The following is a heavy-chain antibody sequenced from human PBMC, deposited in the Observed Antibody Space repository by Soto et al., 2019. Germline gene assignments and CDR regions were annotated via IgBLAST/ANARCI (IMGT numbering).Heavy chain of an antibody. Sequence: SETLSLTCTVSGGSISSSSYYWGWIRQPPGKGLEWIGSIYYSGSTYYNPSLKSRVTISVDTSKNQFSLKLSSVTAADTAVYYCARRDSYYGSGSWAFDIWGQGTMVTVSS. CDR1: GGSISSSSYY. J-gene: IGHJ3*02. CDR3: ARRDSYYGSGSWAFDI. D-gene: IGHD3-10*01. V-gene: IGHV4-39*01. CDR2: IYYSGST.